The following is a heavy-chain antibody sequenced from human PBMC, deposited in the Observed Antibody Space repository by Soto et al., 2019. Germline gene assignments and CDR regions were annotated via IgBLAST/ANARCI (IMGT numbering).Heavy chain of an antibody. CDR1: GGTFSSYA. Sequence: GASVKVSCKASGGTFSSYAISWVRQAPGQGLEWMGGIIPIFGTANYAQKFQGRVTITAGESTSTAYMELSSLRSEDTAVYYCARGVVAGMDVWGQGTTVTVSS. CDR3: ARGVVAGMDV. CDR2: IIPIFGTA. J-gene: IGHJ6*02. D-gene: IGHD2-15*01. V-gene: IGHV1-69*13.